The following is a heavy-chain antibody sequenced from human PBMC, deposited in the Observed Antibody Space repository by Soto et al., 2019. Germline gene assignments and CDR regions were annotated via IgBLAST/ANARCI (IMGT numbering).Heavy chain of an antibody. CDR1: GFMFSSYG. CDR3: AKQYTDLVIGAFDV. V-gene: IGHV3-30*18. D-gene: IGHD2-2*01. CDR2: ISYGGTYK. J-gene: IGHJ3*01. Sequence: QVQLVESGGGVVQPGRSLRLSCAASGFMFSSYGIHWVRQSPGRGLEWVAVISYGGTYKYYADSVKGRFTLSRDNSENTVSLQMNSLRPEDTGVYYCAKQYTDLVIGAFDVWGPGAMVTVSS.